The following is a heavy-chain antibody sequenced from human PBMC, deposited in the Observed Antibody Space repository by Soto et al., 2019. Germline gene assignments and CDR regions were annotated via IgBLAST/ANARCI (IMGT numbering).Heavy chain of an antibody. CDR2: IYPGDSET. J-gene: IGHJ5*01. Sequence: PGESLKISCKGSGYRFSTYSIAWVRQMPGKGLEWMGIIYPGDSETRYSPSFQSHVTISADKSINTAYLQWSSLKASDTAIYYCARRFSARHFENWFDSWGQGTLVTVSS. CDR1: GYRFSTYS. D-gene: IGHD3-10*01. CDR3: ARRFSARHFENWFDS. V-gene: IGHV5-51*01.